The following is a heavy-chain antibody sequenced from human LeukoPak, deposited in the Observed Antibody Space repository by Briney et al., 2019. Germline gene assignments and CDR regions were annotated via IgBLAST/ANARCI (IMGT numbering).Heavy chain of an antibody. J-gene: IGHJ4*02. Sequence: SETLSLTCTVSGGSISSGSYYWGWIRQPPGKGLEWIGSIYYSGSTYYNPSLKSRVAISVDTSKNQFSLKLSSVTAADTAVYYCASPGAVAGTGYFDYWGQGTLVTVSS. CDR2: IYYSGST. D-gene: IGHD6-19*01. CDR3: ASPGAVAGTGYFDY. V-gene: IGHV4-39*07. CDR1: GGSISSGSYY.